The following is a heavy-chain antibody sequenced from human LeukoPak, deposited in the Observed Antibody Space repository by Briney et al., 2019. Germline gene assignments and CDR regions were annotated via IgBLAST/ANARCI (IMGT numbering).Heavy chain of an antibody. V-gene: IGHV4-30-2*01. Sequence: PSETLSLTCAVSGGSISSGGYSWSWIRQPPGKGLEWIGYIYHSGSTYYNPSLKSRVTISVDRSKNQFSLKLSSVTAADTAVYYCAGEAPRGSSGVDIWGQGTMVTVSS. CDR3: AGEAPRGSSGVDI. CDR1: GGSISSGGYS. D-gene: IGHD3-16*01. J-gene: IGHJ3*02. CDR2: IYHSGST.